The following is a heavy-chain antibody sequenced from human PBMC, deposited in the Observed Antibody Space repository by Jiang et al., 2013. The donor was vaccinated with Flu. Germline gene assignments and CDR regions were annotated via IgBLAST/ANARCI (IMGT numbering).Heavy chain of an antibody. CDR1: GFTFSDHD. CDR2: SRNKDEKFIA. Sequence: VQLVESGGRLVQPGGSLRLSCATSGFTFSDHDIDWVRQAPGKGLEWVGRSRNKDEKFIAQYAASVRGRFTISRDYYRNSLYLQMGSLKTEDTAVYYCVLWIRGVPRFDPWGQGTLVTVSS. J-gene: IGHJ5*02. CDR3: VLWIRGVPRFDP. D-gene: IGHD3-10*01. V-gene: IGHV3-72*01.